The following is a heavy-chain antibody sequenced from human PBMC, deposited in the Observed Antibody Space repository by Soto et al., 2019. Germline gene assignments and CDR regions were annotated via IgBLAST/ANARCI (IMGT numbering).Heavy chain of an antibody. V-gene: IGHV4-30-4*01. J-gene: IGHJ5*02. CDR2: IYYSGST. CDR3: ARERPDGARLDP. Sequence: PSETLSLTCTVSGGSSSSGDYYWSWIRQPPGKGLEWIGYIYYSGSTHYNPSLKSRVTISVDTSKNQFSLKLSSVTAADTAVYYCARERPDGARLDPWGQGTLVTVSS. CDR1: GGSSSSGDYY. D-gene: IGHD6-6*01.